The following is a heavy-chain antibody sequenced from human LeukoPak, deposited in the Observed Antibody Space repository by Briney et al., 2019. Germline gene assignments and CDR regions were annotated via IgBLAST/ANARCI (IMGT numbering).Heavy chain of an antibody. Sequence: GASVKVSCKASGYTFTSYDINWLRQATGQGPEWMGWMNPNSGATGYAQKFQGRVTMTEDTSTDTAYMELSSLRSEDTAVYYCATISITMVRGVIPDYWGQGTLVTVSS. V-gene: IGHV1-8*01. CDR3: ATISITMVRGVIPDY. D-gene: IGHD3-10*01. J-gene: IGHJ4*02. CDR2: MNPNSGAT. CDR1: GYTFTSYD.